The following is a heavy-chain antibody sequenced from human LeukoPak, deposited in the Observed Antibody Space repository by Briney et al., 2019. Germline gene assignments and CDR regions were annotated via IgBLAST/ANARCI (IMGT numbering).Heavy chain of an antibody. J-gene: IGHJ4*02. D-gene: IGHD3-22*01. CDR2: IYTSGST. CDR3: ARESWMYYYDSSGYYTGFDY. CDR1: GGSISSGSYY. V-gene: IGHV4-61*02. Sequence: SQTLSLTCTVSGGSISSGSYYWRWIRQPAGKGLEWIGRIYTSGSTNYNPSLKSRVTISVDTSKNQFSLKLSSVTAADTAVYYCARESWMYYYDSSGYYTGFDYWGQGTLVTVSS.